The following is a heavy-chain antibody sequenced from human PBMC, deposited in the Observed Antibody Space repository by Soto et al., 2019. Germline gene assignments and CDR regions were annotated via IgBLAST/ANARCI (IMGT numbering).Heavy chain of an antibody. V-gene: IGHV4-34*02. D-gene: IGHD2-21*02. CDR2: INHSGST. CDR3: ARVRTVTATFYYYYGLDV. CDR1: GGSFSGYY. Sequence: QVQLQQWGAGLLKPSETLSLTCAVYGGSFSGYYWSWIRQPPGKGLEGIGEINHSGSTNYNPSLKSRVTISVDTSSNQFSLQLSSVTAADTAVYYCARVRTVTATFYYYYGLDVWGQGTTVTVS. J-gene: IGHJ6*02.